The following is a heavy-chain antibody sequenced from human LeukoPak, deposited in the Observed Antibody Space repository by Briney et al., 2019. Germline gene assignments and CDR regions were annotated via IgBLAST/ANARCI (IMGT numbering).Heavy chain of an antibody. J-gene: IGHJ4*02. D-gene: IGHD6-13*01. Sequence: PSETLSLTCTVSGGSISSGSYYWSWIRQPAGKGLEWIGRSYTSGSTNYNPSLKSRVTISVDTSKNQFSLKLSSVTAADTAVYYCARTAAGTPNYVDYWGQGTLVTVSS. CDR2: SYTSGST. CDR3: ARTAAGTPNYVDY. CDR1: GGSISSGSYY. V-gene: IGHV4-61*02.